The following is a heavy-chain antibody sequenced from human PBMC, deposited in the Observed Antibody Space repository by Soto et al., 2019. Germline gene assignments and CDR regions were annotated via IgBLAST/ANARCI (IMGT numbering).Heavy chain of an antibody. V-gene: IGHV4-4*02. Sequence: SETLSLTCAVSGGSISSSNWWSWVRQPPGKGLEWIGEIYHSGSTNYNPSLKSRVTISVDKSKNQFSLKLSSVTAADTAVYYCARGRFTYSYGPIHDYWGQGTLVTVSS. J-gene: IGHJ4*02. CDR2: IYHSGST. CDR1: GGSISSSNW. D-gene: IGHD5-18*01. CDR3: ARGRFTYSYGPIHDY.